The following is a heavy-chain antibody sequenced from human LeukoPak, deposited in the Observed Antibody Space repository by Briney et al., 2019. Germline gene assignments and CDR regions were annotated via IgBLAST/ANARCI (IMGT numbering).Heavy chain of an antibody. D-gene: IGHD3-3*01. V-gene: IGHV3-7*01. Sequence: GGSLRLSCAASGFTFSSYWMSWVRQAPGKGLEWVANIKQDGSEKYYVDSVKGRFTISRDNAKNSLYLQMNSLRAEDTAVYYCARVGLRFLEWFDPYYYYGMDVWGQGTTSPSP. J-gene: IGHJ6*02. CDR2: IKQDGSEK. CDR1: GFTFSSYW. CDR3: ARVGLRFLEWFDPYYYYGMDV.